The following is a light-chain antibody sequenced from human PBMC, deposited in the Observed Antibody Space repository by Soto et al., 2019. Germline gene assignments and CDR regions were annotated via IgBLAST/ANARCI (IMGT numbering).Light chain of an antibody. CDR3: QQSYSTPPT. V-gene: IGKV1-39*01. Sequence: DIQMTQSPSSLSASVGDRVTITCRASQSISSYLNWYQQKPGEAPKLLIYAASSLQSGVPSRFSGSGSATDFTLTISSLQPEDVATYYCQQSYSTPPTFGQGTRLEIK. J-gene: IGKJ5*01. CDR1: QSISSY. CDR2: AAS.